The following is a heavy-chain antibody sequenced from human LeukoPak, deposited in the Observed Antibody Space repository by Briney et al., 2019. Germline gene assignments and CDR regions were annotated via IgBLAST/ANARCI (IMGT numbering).Heavy chain of an antibody. CDR1: GFTSTSSA. D-gene: IGHD2-15*01. J-gene: IGHJ4*02. CDR3: AAGWVCSGGSCYYYFDY. Sequence: SVKVSCRASGFTSTSSAMQWVRQARGQRLEWIGWIVVGSGNTNYAQKFQERVTITRDMSTSTAYMELSSLRSEDTAVYYCAAGWVCSGGSCYYYFDYWGQGTLVTVSS. CDR2: IVVGSGNT. V-gene: IGHV1-58*02.